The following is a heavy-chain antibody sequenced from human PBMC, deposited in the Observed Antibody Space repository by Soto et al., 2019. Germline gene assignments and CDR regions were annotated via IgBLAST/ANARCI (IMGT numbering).Heavy chain of an antibody. Sequence: QVQLLESGGGVVQPGRSLRLSCAASGFTFSGYAMHWVRQAPGKGLEWVAVISYGGNSKYYADSVKGRFTISRDNSKNTLFLQMNSLRAEDTAVYYCARARGFSGYDERQNFDYWGQGTLVTVSS. CDR3: ARARGFSGYDERQNFDY. CDR1: GFTFSGYA. V-gene: IGHV3-30-3*01. D-gene: IGHD5-12*01. J-gene: IGHJ4*02. CDR2: ISYGGNSK.